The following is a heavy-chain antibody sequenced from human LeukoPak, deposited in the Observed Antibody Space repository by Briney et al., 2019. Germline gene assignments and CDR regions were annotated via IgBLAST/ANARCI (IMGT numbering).Heavy chain of an antibody. CDR1: GFTFSSYS. D-gene: IGHD6-13*01. CDR3: ARDRDYSSSWYSVYDAFDI. CDR2: ISSSSSTI. V-gene: IGHV3-48*01. J-gene: IGHJ3*02. Sequence: GGPLRLSCAASGFTFSSYSMNWVRQAPGKGLEWVTYISSSSSTIYYADSVKGRFTISRDNAKNSLYLQMNSLRAEDTAVYYCARDRDYSSSWYSVYDAFDIWGQGTMVTVS.